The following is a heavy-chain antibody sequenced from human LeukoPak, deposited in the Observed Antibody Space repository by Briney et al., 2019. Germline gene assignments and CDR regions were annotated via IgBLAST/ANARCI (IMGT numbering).Heavy chain of an antibody. J-gene: IGHJ5*02. CDR2: INSDGSST. Sequence: GGSLRLSCAASGFTFSSYWMHWVRQAPGKGLVWVSRINSDGSSTSYADSVKGRFTISRDNAKNTLYLQMNSLRAEDTAVYYCARAGYCSGGSCYFDGSWFDPWGQGTLVTVSS. CDR1: GFTFSSYW. D-gene: IGHD2-15*01. V-gene: IGHV3-74*01. CDR3: ARAGYCSGGSCYFDGSWFDP.